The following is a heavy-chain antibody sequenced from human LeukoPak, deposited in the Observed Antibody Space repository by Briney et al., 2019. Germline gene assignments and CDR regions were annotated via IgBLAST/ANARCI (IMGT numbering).Heavy chain of an antibody. CDR2: ISTRGTTI. D-gene: IGHD3-3*01. Sequence: GGSLRLSCTASGFTFSDYYMSWIRQAPGKGLEWISYISTRGTTIYYADSVKGRFTISRDNTNNSLFLQMNSLRVEDTAFYYCATVQFLEWLPDWGQGTLVTVSP. J-gene: IGHJ4*02. CDR1: GFTFSDYY. V-gene: IGHV3-11*04. CDR3: ATVQFLEWLPD.